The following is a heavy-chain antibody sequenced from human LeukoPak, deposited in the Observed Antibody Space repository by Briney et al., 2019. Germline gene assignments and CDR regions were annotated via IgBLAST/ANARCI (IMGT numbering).Heavy chain of an antibody. CDR3: AREYSSSSVDY. Sequence: GGSLILSCAASGFTFSSYAMSWVRQSAGKRLEWVSTITGSGGTTYFADSVKGRFTISRDNSKNTLYLQMGSLRAEDMAVYYCAREYSSSSVDYWGQGTLVTVSS. J-gene: IGHJ4*02. CDR1: GFTFSSYA. D-gene: IGHD6-6*01. CDR2: ITGSGGTT. V-gene: IGHV3-23*01.